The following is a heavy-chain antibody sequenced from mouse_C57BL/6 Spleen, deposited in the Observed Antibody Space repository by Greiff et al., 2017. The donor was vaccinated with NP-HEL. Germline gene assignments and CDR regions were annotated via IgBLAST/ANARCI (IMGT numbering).Heavy chain of an antibody. Sequence: EVKLVESGGGLVKPGGSLKLSCAASGFTFSDYGMHWVRQAPEKGLGWVAYISSGSSTIYYADTVKGRFTISRDNAKNTLFLQMTSLRSEDTAMYYCARNSNLDYWGQGTTLTVSS. J-gene: IGHJ2*01. D-gene: IGHD2-5*01. CDR3: ARNSNLDY. CDR1: GFTFSDYG. V-gene: IGHV5-17*01. CDR2: ISSGSSTI.